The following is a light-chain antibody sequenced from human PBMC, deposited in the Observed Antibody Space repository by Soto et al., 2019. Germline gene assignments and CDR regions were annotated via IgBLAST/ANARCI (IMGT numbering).Light chain of an antibody. V-gene: IGKV3-20*01. CDR2: RAS. Sequence: EIVLTQSPGSLSLSPGERGTLSCRASQRVANDYVDWYQHKFGQAPRLLISRASRRATGVPERFSGSWSGTDFTLTSSRVEPEDIAVYFCQQFGNSPRTFGQGTKLQIK. CDR3: QQFGNSPRT. J-gene: IGKJ2*01. CDR1: QRVANDY.